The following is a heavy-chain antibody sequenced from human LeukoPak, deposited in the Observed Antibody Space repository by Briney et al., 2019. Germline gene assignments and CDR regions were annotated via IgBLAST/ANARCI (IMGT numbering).Heavy chain of an antibody. J-gene: IGHJ4*02. Sequence: ASVKVSCKVSGYTLTELSMHWVRQAPGKGLEWMGGFDPEDGETIYAQKFQGRVTMTEDTSTDTAYIELSSLRSEDTAVYYCATVGSYGPFNDYWGQGTLVTVSS. D-gene: IGHD5-18*01. CDR3: ATVGSYGPFNDY. CDR1: GYTLTELS. V-gene: IGHV1-24*01. CDR2: FDPEDGET.